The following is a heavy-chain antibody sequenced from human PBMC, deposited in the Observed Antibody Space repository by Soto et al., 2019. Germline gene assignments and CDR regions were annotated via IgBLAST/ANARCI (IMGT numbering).Heavy chain of an antibody. D-gene: IGHD2-2*02. CDR1: GFTFSSYA. CDR2: ISYDGSNK. J-gene: IGHJ6*02. CDR3: ARDRVVVVPAAISRDYYYYGMDV. V-gene: IGHV3-30-3*01. Sequence: GGSLRLSCAASGFTFSSYAMHWVRQAPGKGLEWVAVISYDGSNKYYADSVKGRFTISRDNSKNTLYLQMNSLRAEDTAVYYCARDRVVVVPAAISRDYYYYGMDVWGQGTTVTVSS.